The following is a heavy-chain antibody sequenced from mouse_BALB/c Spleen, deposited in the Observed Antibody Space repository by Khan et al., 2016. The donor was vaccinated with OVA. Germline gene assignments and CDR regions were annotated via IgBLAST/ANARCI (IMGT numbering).Heavy chain of an antibody. CDR3: ARGDYYGTYAMDY. CDR2: IYPGNVNT. D-gene: IGHD1-1*01. J-gene: IGHJ4*01. Sequence: VQLQQSGPELVKPGASVRISCKASGSTFTNFYIHWVKHRPGQGLEWIGWIYPGNVNTKYNENFKGKATLTADKSSSTAYMLLSSLTSEDSAVCVVARGDYYGTYAMDYWGQGTSVSVSS. CDR1: GSTFTNFY. V-gene: IGHV1S56*01.